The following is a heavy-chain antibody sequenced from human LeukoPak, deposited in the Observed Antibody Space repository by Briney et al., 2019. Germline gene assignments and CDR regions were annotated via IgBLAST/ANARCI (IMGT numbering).Heavy chain of an antibody. Sequence: ASVKVSCKASGYTFTSYGISWVRQAPGQGLEWMGWISAYNGNTNYAQKLQGRVTMTTDTSTSTAYMELRSLRSDDTAVYYCARGVSSPLSSGWAYWGQGTLVTVSS. CDR3: ARGVSSPLSSGWAY. CDR1: GYTFTSYG. CDR2: ISAYNGNT. J-gene: IGHJ4*02. D-gene: IGHD6-19*01. V-gene: IGHV1-18*01.